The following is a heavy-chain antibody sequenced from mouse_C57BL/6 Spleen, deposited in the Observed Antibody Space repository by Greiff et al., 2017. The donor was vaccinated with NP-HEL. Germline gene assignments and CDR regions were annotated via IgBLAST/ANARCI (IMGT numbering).Heavy chain of an antibody. Sequence: EVQLVESGPGLVKPSQSLSLTCSVTGYSITSGYYWNWIRQFPGNKLEWMGYISYDGSNNYNPSLKNRISITRDTSKNQFFLKLNSVTTEDTATYYCARVGSRGVYYAMDYWGQGTSVTVSS. D-gene: IGHD1-1*01. V-gene: IGHV3-6*01. CDR1: GYSITSGYY. CDR3: ARVGSRGVYYAMDY. J-gene: IGHJ4*01. CDR2: ISYDGSN.